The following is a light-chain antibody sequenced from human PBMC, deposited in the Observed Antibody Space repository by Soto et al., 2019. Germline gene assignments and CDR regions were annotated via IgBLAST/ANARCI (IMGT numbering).Light chain of an antibody. Sequence: DIQMTQSPSSLSASVGDRVTITCRASQGISNYLAWYQQIPGKVPKLLISAASTLQSGVPSRFSGSGSGTDFTLTISSLQPEDVDTYYCQQYTNVPTFGGGTKVEIK. CDR2: AAS. CDR1: QGISNY. CDR3: QQYTNVPT. J-gene: IGKJ4*01. V-gene: IGKV1-27*01.